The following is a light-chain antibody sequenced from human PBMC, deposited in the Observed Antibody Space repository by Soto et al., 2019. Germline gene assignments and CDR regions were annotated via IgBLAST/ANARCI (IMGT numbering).Light chain of an antibody. V-gene: IGKV1-9*01. J-gene: IGKJ4*01. CDR1: QGLSSY. CDR3: QQVNNYPLT. Sequence: IQLTQSPSSLSASVGDRVPITCRASQGLSSYLAWYQQKPGKAPKLLIYAASTLHSGVPSRFSGSESGTDFTLTISSLQPEDFGTYYCQQVNNYPLTFGGGTKVEIK. CDR2: AAS.